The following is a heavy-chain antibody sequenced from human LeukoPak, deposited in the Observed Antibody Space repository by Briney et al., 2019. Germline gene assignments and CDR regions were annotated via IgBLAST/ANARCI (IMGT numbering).Heavy chain of an antibody. Sequence: PSETLSLTCTVSGGSISSGGFYWSWIRQYPGKGLEWIGTMYYSGSTYYNPSLKSRVNILVDASKNQFSLKLSSVTAADTAVYYCARVSYVVWWFDPWGQGTLSPSPQ. CDR1: GGSISSGGFY. V-gene: IGHV4-31*03. J-gene: IGHJ5*02. CDR3: ARVSYVVWWFDP. D-gene: IGHD3-16*01. CDR2: MYYSGST.